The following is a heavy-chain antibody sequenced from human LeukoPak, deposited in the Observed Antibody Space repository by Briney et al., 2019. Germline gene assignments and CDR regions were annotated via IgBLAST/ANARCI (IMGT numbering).Heavy chain of an antibody. J-gene: IGHJ5*02. CDR2: IYYSGST. CDR1: GGSFSDYY. V-gene: IGHV4-31*11. CDR3: ARVHSRLLELRWFDP. Sequence: PSETLSLTCAVYGGSFSDYYWSWIRQHPGKGLEWIGYIYYSGSTYYNPSLKSRVTISVDTSKNQFSLKLSSVTAADTAVYYCARVHSRLLELRWFDPWGQGTLVTVSS. D-gene: IGHD3-10*01.